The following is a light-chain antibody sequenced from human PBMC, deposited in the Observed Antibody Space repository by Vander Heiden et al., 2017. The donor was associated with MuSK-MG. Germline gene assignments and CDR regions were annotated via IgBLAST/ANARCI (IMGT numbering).Light chain of an antibody. CDR2: DAS. CDR1: QSVSSH. J-gene: IGKJ4*01. V-gene: IGKV3-11*01. Sequence: EIGLTQSPATLSLSPGERATLSCRASQSVSSHLAWYQQKPGQAPRLLIYDASNRATGVPARFSGSGSGTDFTLTISSLEPEDFAVYFCQHRSNWPLTFGGGTKVEIK. CDR3: QHRSNWPLT.